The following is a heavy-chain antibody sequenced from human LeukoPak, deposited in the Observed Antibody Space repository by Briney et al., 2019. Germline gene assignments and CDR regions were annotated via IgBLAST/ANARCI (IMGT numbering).Heavy chain of an antibody. J-gene: IGHJ5*02. CDR2: IIPIFGTA. CDR1: GGTFSSYA. D-gene: IGHD2-2*01. Sequence: ASVKVSCKASGGTFSSYAISWVRQAPGQGLEWMGGIIPIFGTANYAQKFQGRVTITTDESTSTAYMELSSLRSDDTAVYYCATDCSSTSCYSPFDPWGQGTLVTVSS. CDR3: ATDCSSTSCYSPFDP. V-gene: IGHV1-69*05.